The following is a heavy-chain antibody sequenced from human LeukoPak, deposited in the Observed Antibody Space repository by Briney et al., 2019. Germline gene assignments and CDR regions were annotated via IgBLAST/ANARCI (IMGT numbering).Heavy chain of an antibody. Sequence: GRSLRLSCAGSGFDFSRYWMAWVRQAPGKGLEWVASINQDVSRTHYVDSVKGRFTISRDNAKSSLFLQVTSLRVEDTAVYYCARLKDDVTKFDYWGQGTLVTVSS. CDR1: GFDFSRYW. J-gene: IGHJ4*02. CDR2: INQDVSRT. V-gene: IGHV3-7*01. D-gene: IGHD2-8*01. CDR3: ARLKDDVTKFDY.